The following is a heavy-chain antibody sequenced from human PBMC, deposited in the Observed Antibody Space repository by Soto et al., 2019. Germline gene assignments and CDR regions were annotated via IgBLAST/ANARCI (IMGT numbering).Heavy chain of an antibody. CDR3: ARGGPYSSGWYYYYYGMDV. Sequence: SETLSLTCTVSGGSVSSGNFYWRWIRQPPGKGLEWIGYIYYSGSTNYNPSLKSRVTISVDTSKNQFSLKLSSVTAADTAVYYCARGGPYSSGWYYYYYGMDVWGQGTTVTVS. J-gene: IGHJ6*02. D-gene: IGHD6-19*01. CDR2: IYYSGST. CDR1: GGSVSSGNFY. V-gene: IGHV4-61*01.